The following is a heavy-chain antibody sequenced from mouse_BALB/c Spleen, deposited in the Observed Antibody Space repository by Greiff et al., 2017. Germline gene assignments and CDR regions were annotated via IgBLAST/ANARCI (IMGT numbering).Heavy chain of an antibody. J-gene: IGHJ3*01. CDR3: ARYDYDGGFAY. D-gene: IGHD2-4*01. Sequence: VQLVESGAELMKPGASVKISCKATGYTFSSYWIEWVKQRPGHGLEWIGEILPGSGSTNYNEKFKGKATFTADTSSNTAYMQLSSLTSEDSAVYYCARYDYDGGFAYWGQGTLVTVSA. CDR2: ILPGSGST. CDR1: GYTFSSYW. V-gene: IGHV1-9*01.